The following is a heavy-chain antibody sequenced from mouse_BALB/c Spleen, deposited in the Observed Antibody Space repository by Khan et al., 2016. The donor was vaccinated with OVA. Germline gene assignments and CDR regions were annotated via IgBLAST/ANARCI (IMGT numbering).Heavy chain of an antibody. Sequence: EVQLVESGPGLVKPSQSLSLTCTVTGYSITSGYGWNWIRQFPGNKLEWMGYISYSGSTNYNPSLKSRISITRDTSKNQLFLQLTSVTTEDTATYYCARTARIKYWGQGTTLTVSS. J-gene: IGHJ2*01. V-gene: IGHV3-2*02. CDR3: ARTARIKY. CDR2: ISYSGST. CDR1: GYSITSGYG. D-gene: IGHD1-2*01.